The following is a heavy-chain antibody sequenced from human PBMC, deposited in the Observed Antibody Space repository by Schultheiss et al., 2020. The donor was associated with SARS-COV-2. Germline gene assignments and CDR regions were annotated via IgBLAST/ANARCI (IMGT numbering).Heavy chain of an antibody. CDR3: ARDGGSWYLSGYYFDY. J-gene: IGHJ4*02. V-gene: IGHV3-30*19. D-gene: IGHD6-13*01. CDR1: GFTFSSYG. Sequence: GGSLRLSCAASGFTFSSYGMHWVRQAPGKGLEWVAVIWYDGSNKYYADSVKGRFTISRDNSKNTLYLQMNSLRAEDTAVYYCARDGGSWYLSGYYFDYWGQGTLVTVSS. CDR2: IWYDGSNK.